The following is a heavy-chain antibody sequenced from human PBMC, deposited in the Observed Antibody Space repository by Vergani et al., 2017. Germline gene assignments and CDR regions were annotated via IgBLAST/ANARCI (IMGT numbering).Heavy chain of an antibody. CDR3: SASQLAFDY. Sequence: QVQLQESGPGMLKPSETLSLTCTVLGYSIRSGYYWGWIRRPPGKGLEWIGSISHSGYTFYSPSLKSRVSMSVDTSKNQFSLKLSAVTAADTAVYSCSASQLAFDYWGQGNLVTVSS. D-gene: IGHD6-6*01. CDR2: ISHSGYT. CDR1: GYSIRSGYY. J-gene: IGHJ4*02. V-gene: IGHV4-38-2*02.